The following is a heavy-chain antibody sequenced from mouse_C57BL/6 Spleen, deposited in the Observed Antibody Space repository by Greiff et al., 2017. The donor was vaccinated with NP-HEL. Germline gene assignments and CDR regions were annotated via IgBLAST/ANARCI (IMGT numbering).Heavy chain of an antibody. J-gene: IGHJ2*01. CDR3: ASYDYEGYFDY. CDR2: IDPEDGET. CDR1: GFNIKDYY. D-gene: IGHD2-4*01. Sequence: EVKLVESGAELVKPGASVKLSCTASGFNIKDYYMHWVKQRTEQGLEWIGRIDPEDGETKYAPKFPGKATITADTSSNTAYLQLSSLTSEDTAVYYCASYDYEGYFDYWGQGTTLTVSS. V-gene: IGHV14-2*01.